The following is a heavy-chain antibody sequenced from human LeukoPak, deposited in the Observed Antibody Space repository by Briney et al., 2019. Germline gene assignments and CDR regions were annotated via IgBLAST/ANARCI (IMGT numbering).Heavy chain of an antibody. CDR1: GFTVSSNY. CDR2: IYSGGST. CDR3: AKGLAYYHDSSGVYGMDA. V-gene: IGHV3-53*01. J-gene: IGHJ6*02. Sequence: GGSLRLSCAASGFTVSSNYMSWVRQAPGKGLEWVSVIYSGGSTYYADSVKGRFTISRDNSKNTLYLQMNSLRAEDTADYHCAKGLAYYHDSSGVYGMDAWGQGTTVTVSS. D-gene: IGHD3-22*01.